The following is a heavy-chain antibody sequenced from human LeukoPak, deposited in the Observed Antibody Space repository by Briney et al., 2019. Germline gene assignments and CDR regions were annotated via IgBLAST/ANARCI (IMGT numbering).Heavy chain of an antibody. Sequence: GGSLRLSCAASGFTFSSYWMSWVRQAPGKGLEWVANIKQDGSEKYYVDSVKGRFTMSRDNAKNSLYLQMNSLRAEDTAVYYCARPPTPSSSWSQANWYFDLWGRGTLVTVSS. D-gene: IGHD6-13*01. CDR3: ARPPTPSSSWSQANWYFDL. CDR2: IKQDGSEK. J-gene: IGHJ2*01. CDR1: GFTFSSYW. V-gene: IGHV3-7*01.